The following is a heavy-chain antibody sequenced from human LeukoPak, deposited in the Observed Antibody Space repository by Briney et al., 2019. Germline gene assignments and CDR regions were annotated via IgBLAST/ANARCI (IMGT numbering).Heavy chain of an antibody. V-gene: IGHV4-4*02. CDR1: GFTFSSYAM. CDR2: IYHSGST. Sequence: GSLRLSCAASGFTFSSYAMSWVRQPPGKGLEWIGEIYHSGSTNYNPSLESRVTVSVDKSKNQFSLDLSSVTAADTAVHYCARFCGSTSWHSGYYYGIDVWGQGTTVTVSS. J-gene: IGHJ6*02. CDR3: ARFCGSTSWHSGYYYGIDV. D-gene: IGHD2-2*01.